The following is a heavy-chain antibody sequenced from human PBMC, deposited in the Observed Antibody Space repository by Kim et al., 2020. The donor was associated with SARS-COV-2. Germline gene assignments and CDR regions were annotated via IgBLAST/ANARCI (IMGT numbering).Heavy chain of an antibody. CDR2: IYPGDSDI. CDR1: GYSFTSYW. D-gene: IGHD1-26*01. V-gene: IGHV5-51*01. Sequence: GESLKIPCKGSGYSFTSYWLGWVRQMPGKGLEWMGIIYPGDSDIRYSPSFQGQVTISHVKCICTAYLQCTSLQASDPAHDYFVICSGGANTLLVALVIWG. CDR3: VICSGGANTLLVALVI. J-gene: IGHJ3*02.